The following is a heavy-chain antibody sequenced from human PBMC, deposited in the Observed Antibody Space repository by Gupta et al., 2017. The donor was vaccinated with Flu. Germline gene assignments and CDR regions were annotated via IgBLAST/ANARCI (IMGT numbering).Heavy chain of an antibody. CDR2: IFSNDEK. D-gene: IGHD3-22*01. CDR3: ARSYDSPAGGYYYGMDV. Sequence: QVTLKESGPVLVKPTETLTLTCTVSGFSLSNARLGVSWIRQPPGKALAWLAHIFSNDEKSYSTFLKSRLTISKDTSKSQVVLTMTNMDPVDTATYYCARSYDSPAGGYYYGMDVWGQGTTVTVSS. J-gene: IGHJ6*02. CDR1: GFSLSNARLG. V-gene: IGHV2-26*01.